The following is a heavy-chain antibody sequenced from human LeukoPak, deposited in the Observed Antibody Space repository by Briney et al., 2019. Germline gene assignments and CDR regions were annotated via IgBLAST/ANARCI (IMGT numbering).Heavy chain of an antibody. CDR1: GFNVGSKH. Sequence: GGSLRLSCAASGFNVGSKHMNWVRQAPGKGLEWVSGIYPGGDSYYADSLKGRFIISRDISKNTVLLQMNSLRDEDTAVYYCARLNFGDDYWGQGALVTVSS. D-gene: IGHD4-17*01. J-gene: IGHJ4*02. CDR2: IYPGGDS. V-gene: IGHV3-53*01. CDR3: ARLNFGDDY.